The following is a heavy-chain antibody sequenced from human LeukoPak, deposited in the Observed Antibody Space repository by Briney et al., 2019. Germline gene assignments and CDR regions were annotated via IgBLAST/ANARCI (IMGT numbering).Heavy chain of an antibody. CDR3: ARMVNTAMSD. D-gene: IGHD5-18*01. CDR1: GFTFRSYN. V-gene: IGHV3-21*01. Sequence: GGSLRLSCAASGFTFRSYNMNRVRQAPGKGLEWVSSISSSSSYIYYADSVKGRFTISRDNAKNSLYLQMNSLRAEDTAVYYCARMVNTAMSDWGQGTLVTVSS. J-gene: IGHJ4*02. CDR2: ISSSSSYI.